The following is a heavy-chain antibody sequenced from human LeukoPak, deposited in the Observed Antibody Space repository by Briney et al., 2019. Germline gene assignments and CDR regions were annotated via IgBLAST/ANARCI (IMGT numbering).Heavy chain of an antibody. V-gene: IGHV4-59*08. D-gene: IGHD1-26*01. CDR2: IYYSGST. J-gene: IGHJ4*02. CDR3: ARSLVGAITFDY. CDR1: GGSISSYY. Sequence: SETLSLTCTVSGGSISSYYWSCIRQPPGKGLEWIGYIYYSGSTNYNPSLKSRVTISVDTSKNQFSLKLSSVTAADTAVYYCARSLVGAITFDYWGQGTLVTVSS.